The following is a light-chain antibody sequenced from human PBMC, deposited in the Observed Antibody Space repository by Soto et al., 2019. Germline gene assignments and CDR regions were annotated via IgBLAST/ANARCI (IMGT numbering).Light chain of an antibody. J-gene: IGLJ1*01. Sequence: QCVLTEPPSVSGAPGQRVTISCTGSSSNIGAGYDVHWYQQLPGTAPKLLIYGNSNRPSGVPDRFSGSKSGTSASLAITGLQAEDEADYYCQSYDSSLSGSVFGPGTKVTVL. CDR3: QSYDSSLSGSV. CDR2: GNS. V-gene: IGLV1-40*01. CDR1: SSNIGAGYD.